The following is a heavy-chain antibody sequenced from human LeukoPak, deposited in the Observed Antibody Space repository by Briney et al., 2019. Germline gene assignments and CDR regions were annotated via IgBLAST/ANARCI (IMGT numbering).Heavy chain of an antibody. CDR2: IYPGDSDT. CDR1: GYTFSSYW. CDR3: ARRGRAVAPFEN. J-gene: IGHJ4*02. Sequence: GESLNISCKGFGYTFSSYWIGWVRQMPGKGLEWMGVIYPGDSDTRYSPSFQGQVTISADKSRNTAYLQWSSLKASDTAIYYCARRGRAVAPFENWGQGTLVTVSS. V-gene: IGHV5-51*01. D-gene: IGHD6-19*01.